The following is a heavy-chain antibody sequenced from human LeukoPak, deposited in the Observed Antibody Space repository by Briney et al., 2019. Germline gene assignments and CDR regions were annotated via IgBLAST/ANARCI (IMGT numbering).Heavy chain of an antibody. V-gene: IGHV3-21*04. CDR1: GFTFSSYE. CDR2: ISISSNYI. Sequence: GGSLRLSCAASGFTFSSYEMNWVRQAPGKGLEWVSSISISSNYIYYADSVKGRFTISRDNAKNSLYLQMNSLKTEDTAVYYCSRAGDYDQYFFDSWGQGTLVTVSS. CDR3: SRAGDYDQYFFDS. J-gene: IGHJ4*02. D-gene: IGHD4-17*01.